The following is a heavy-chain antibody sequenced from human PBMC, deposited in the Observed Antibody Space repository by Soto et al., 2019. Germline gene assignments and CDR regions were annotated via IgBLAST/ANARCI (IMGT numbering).Heavy chain of an antibody. CDR3: ARTHITMVRGANDYYYYYYYMDV. V-gene: IGHV4-31*03. D-gene: IGHD3-10*01. J-gene: IGHJ6*03. CDR1: GGSISSGGYY. Sequence: PSETLSLTCTVSGGSISSGGYYWSWIRQHPGKGLEWIGYIYYSGSTYYNPSLKSRVTISVDTSKNQFSLKLSSVTAADTAVYYCARTHITMVRGANDYYYYYYYMDVWGKGTTVIVSS. CDR2: IYYSGST.